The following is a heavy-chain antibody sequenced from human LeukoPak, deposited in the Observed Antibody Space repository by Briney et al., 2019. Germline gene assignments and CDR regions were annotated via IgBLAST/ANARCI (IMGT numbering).Heavy chain of an antibody. J-gene: IGHJ6*02. V-gene: IGHV3-23*01. CDR2: LSGSGANT. CDR1: GFTFSSYA. CDR3: AKAVGCSGGTCYSGHGMDV. Sequence: PGGSLRLSSAASGFTFSSYALSWVRQAPGKGLEWVSALSGSGANTYYADSVKGRFTISRDNSKNTLYLQVNSLRAEDTAVYYCAKAVGCSGGTCYSGHGMDVWGQGTTVTVSS. D-gene: IGHD2-15*01.